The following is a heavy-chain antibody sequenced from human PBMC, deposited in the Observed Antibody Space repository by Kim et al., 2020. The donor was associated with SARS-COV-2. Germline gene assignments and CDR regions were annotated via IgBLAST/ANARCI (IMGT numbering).Heavy chain of an antibody. CDR3: ARDRGGYSSSWHSYWYSVP. CDR1: GFTFSSYS. V-gene: IGHV3-21*01. J-gene: IGHJ2*01. CDR2: ISSSSSYI. Sequence: GGSLRLSCAASGFTFSSYSMNWVRQAPGKGLEWVSSISSSSSYIYYTDSVKGRFTISRDNAQNSLYLQMNSLRAEDTAVYYCARDRGGYSSSWHSYWYSVPWGRGTLVSVSS. D-gene: IGHD6-13*01.